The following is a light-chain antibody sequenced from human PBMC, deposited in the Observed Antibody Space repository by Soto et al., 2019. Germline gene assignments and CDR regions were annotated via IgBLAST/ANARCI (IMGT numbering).Light chain of an antibody. CDR3: QQSYRAPYT. Sequence: DSPMTQSPSSLSASVGDRVSITCRASQSVSRYLNWYQQRPGTAPKFLIYGASNLQSGVPSRFSGSGSGTQFTLTISGLLPEDSATYFCQQSYRAPYTFGQGTKLEIK. V-gene: IGKV1-39*01. CDR1: QSVSRY. J-gene: IGKJ2*01. CDR2: GAS.